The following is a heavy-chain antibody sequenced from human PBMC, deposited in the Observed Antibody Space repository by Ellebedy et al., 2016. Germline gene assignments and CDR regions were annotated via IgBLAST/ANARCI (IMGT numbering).Heavy chain of an antibody. CDR1: GGTFSSYA. V-gene: IGHV1-18*01. J-gene: IGHJ6*02. Sequence: ASVKVSCXASGGTFSSYAISWVRQAPGQGLEWMGWISAYNGNTNYAQKLQGRVTMTRDTSTSTVYMELSSLRSEDTAVYYCAREGSTTGTTSYYYYGMDVWGQGTTVTVSS. CDR2: ISAYNGNT. CDR3: AREGSTTGTTSYYYYGMDV. D-gene: IGHD1-1*01.